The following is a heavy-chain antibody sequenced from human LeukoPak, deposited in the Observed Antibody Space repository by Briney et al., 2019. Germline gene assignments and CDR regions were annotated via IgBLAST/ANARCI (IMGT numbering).Heavy chain of an antibody. CDR3: ARARYETRIWPKSRYDYYHYMDV. CDR2: INAGNGNT. V-gene: IGHV1-3*03. Sequence: ASVKVSCKASGYTFTSYTIHWVRQAPGQRLEWMGWINAGNGNTKYSQEFQDRVTITRDTSASTAYMELSSLRSEDMAVYYCARARYETRIWPKSRYDYYHYMDVWGKGTTVTVPS. CDR1: GYTFTSYT. D-gene: IGHD3-3*01. J-gene: IGHJ6*03.